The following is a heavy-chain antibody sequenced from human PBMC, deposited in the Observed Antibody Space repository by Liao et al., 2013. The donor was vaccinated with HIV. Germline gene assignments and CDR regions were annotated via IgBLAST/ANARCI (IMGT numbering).Heavy chain of an antibody. J-gene: IGHJ4*02. CDR2: INHSGST. CDR3: ARDRAYGSGSYVDY. V-gene: IGHV4-34*01. Sequence: QVQLQQWGAGLLKPSETLSLTCAVYGGSFSGYYWSWIRQPPGKGLEWIGEINHSGSTNYNPSLKSRVTISVDTSKNQFSLKLSSVTAADTAVYYCARDRAYGSGSYVDYWGQGTLVTVSS. D-gene: IGHD3-10*01. CDR1: GGSFSGYY.